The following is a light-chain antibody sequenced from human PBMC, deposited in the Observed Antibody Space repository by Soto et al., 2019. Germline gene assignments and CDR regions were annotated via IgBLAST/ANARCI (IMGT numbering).Light chain of an antibody. V-gene: IGKV1-13*02. J-gene: IGKJ4*01. CDR3: QQYNSYSPLT. CDR1: QGIRGD. Sequence: ASQMTQSPSSLSASLGDRFTITCRAIQGIRGDLGWYQQKPWKAPKLLIYDPSSLESGVPSRFSGSGSGTDFTLTISSLQHDDFANYYCQQYNSYSPLTFGGGTKVDIK. CDR2: DPS.